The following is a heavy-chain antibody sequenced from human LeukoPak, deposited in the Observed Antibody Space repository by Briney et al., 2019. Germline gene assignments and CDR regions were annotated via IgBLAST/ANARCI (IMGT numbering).Heavy chain of an antibody. CDR3: ARVYCSRTSCYDWFDP. J-gene: IGHJ5*02. CDR1: GGTFNSYA. D-gene: IGHD2-2*01. CDR2: IIPILGIA. Sequence: SVTVSCKASGGTFNSYAISWVRQAPGQGLEWMGRIIPILGIAKYAQKFQGRVTITADKSTYTAYMELSSLRSEDSAMYYCARVYCSRTSCYDWFDPWGQGTLVTVSS. V-gene: IGHV1-69*04.